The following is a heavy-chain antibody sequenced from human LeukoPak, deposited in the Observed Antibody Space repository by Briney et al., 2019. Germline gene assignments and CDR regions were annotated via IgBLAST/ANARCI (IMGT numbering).Heavy chain of an antibody. CDR2: XXYIGKT. V-gene: IGHV4-30-4*01. CDR1: GGXXSSGXXX. D-gene: IGHD2-21*02. CDR3: ASAYCGGDCTPYWYFDL. Sequence: SGGXXSSGXXXXGXXRXAXXXGRXGXGXXXYIGKTFYNPSLKSRVTISVDTSKNQFSLKLSSVTAADTAVYYCASAYCGGDCTPYWYFDLWGRGTLVTVSS. J-gene: IGHJ2*01.